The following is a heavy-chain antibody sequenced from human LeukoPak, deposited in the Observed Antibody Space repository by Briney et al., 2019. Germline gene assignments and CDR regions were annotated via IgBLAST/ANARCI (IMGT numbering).Heavy chain of an antibody. J-gene: IGHJ4*02. Sequence: GGSLRLSCVASGFTFNNYGMNCVRLTPGKGVGWGSSISGSGVNIWYTDSLKGRFTVSRDNSKNTVFLQMNSLTDEDAALYFCARSWYNSGSLLRFFDSWGQGTLVTVSS. CDR1: GFTFNNYG. CDR2: ISGSGVNI. V-gene: IGHV3-23*01. CDR3: ARSWYNSGSLLRFFDS. D-gene: IGHD6-19*01.